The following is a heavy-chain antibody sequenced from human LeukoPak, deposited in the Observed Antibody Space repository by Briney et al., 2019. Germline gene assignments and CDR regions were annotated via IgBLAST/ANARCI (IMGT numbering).Heavy chain of an antibody. CDR1: GGSISSSHYY. Sequence: SETLSLTCTVSGGSISSSHYYWGWIRQPPGKGLEWIGSINYSGTTYYSPSLKSRVTMSVDTSKNQFSLKLTSVTAADTAVYSCARQHLGSGCIDYWGQGTLVTVPS. D-gene: IGHD6-19*01. CDR3: ARQHLGSGCIDY. J-gene: IGHJ4*02. CDR2: INYSGTT. V-gene: IGHV4-39*01.